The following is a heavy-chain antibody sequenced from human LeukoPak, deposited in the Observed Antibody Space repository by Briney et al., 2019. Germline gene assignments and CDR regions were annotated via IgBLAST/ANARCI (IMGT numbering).Heavy chain of an antibody. J-gene: IGHJ4*02. CDR3: AKGHDSSGYYSYYFDY. Sequence: GGSLRLSCAASGFTFSTYAMSWVRQAPGKGLEWVSTISGSGGSTYYGDSVKGRFTISRDNSKNTLFLQMNSLRAEDTAVYYCAKGHDSSGYYSYYFDYWGQGTLVTVSS. D-gene: IGHD3-22*01. CDR2: ISGSGGST. V-gene: IGHV3-23*01. CDR1: GFTFSTYA.